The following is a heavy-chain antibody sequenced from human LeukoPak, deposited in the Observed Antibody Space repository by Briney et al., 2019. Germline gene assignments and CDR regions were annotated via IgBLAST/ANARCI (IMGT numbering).Heavy chain of an antibody. J-gene: IGHJ4*02. CDR2: MTGSGDTT. V-gene: IGHV3-23*01. CDR3: ANPDSSGFYFSVRFDF. CDR1: GFRFSDFA. D-gene: IGHD3-22*01. Sequence: GGSLRLSCTASGFRFSDFAMSWVRQAPGKGLEWVSTMTGSGDTTYYADSVKGRFTVSRDNSKNTLYLQMNSLRAEDTAVYFCANPDSSGFYFSVRFDFWGQGTLVTVSS.